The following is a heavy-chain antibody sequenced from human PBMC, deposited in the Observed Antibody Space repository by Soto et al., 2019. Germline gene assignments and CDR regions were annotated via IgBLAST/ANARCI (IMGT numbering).Heavy chain of an antibody. CDR3: AGDGVPGVANFYYSGMDV. V-gene: IGHV4-4*02. Sequence: QVQLQESGPGLVKPSGTLSLTCTVSGGSISSNNWWRWVRPPPGKGLEWIGEMYHSGSTKHNPSLKSRVTISVDKSKNQFSLNLTSVTAADTAVYYCAGDGVPGVANFYYSGMDVWGQGTTFTVSS. J-gene: IGHJ6*02. CDR2: MYHSGST. D-gene: IGHD2-2*01. CDR1: GGSISSNNW.